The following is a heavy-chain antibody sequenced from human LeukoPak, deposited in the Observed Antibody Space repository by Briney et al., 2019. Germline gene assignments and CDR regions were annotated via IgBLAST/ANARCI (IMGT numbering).Heavy chain of an antibody. CDR3: ARRTGYVDY. Sequence: GESLKISCKGSGYIFSNYWIGWVRQMPGKGLEWMGIIYPGDFDTRYSPSFQGQVTISADNSISTAYLQWNSLKASDAAMYYCARRTGYVDYWGQRTLVTVSS. CDR1: GYIFSNYW. J-gene: IGHJ4*02. V-gene: IGHV5-51*01. CDR2: IYPGDFDT. D-gene: IGHD2-2*01.